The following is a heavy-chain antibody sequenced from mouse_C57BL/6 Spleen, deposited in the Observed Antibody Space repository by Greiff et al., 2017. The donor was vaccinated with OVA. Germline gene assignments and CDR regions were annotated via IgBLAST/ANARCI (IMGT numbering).Heavy chain of an antibody. CDR1: GYTFTDYN. D-gene: IGHD1-1*01. V-gene: IGHV1-22*01. J-gene: IGHJ2*01. CDR2: INPNNGGT. Sequence: EVQLQQSGPELVKPGASVKMSCKASGYTFTDYNMHWVKQNHGKSLEWIGYINPNNGGTSYNQKFKGKATLTVNKSSSTAYMELRSLTSEDSAVYYCARPITTVVALDYWGQGTTLTVSS. CDR3: ARPITTVVALDY.